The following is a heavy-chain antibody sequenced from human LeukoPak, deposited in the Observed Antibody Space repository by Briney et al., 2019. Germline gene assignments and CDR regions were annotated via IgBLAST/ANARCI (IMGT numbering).Heavy chain of an antibody. CDR2: ISGSGGST. J-gene: IGHJ4*02. CDR3: AKDRGSGGALRVDY. Sequence: GGSLRLSCAASGFTFSSYGMHWVRQAPGKGLEWVSAISGSGGSTYYADSVKGRFTISRDNSKNTLYLQMNSLRAEDTAVYYCAKDRGSGGALRVDYWGQGTLVTVSS. V-gene: IGHV3-23*01. D-gene: IGHD6-25*01. CDR1: GFTFSSYG.